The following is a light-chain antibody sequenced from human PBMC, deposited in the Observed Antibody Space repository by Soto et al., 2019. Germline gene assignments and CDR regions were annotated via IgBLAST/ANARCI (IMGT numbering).Light chain of an antibody. CDR3: AAWDDSLSVLV. J-gene: IGLJ2*01. CDR1: TSNIGSNY. CDR2: RND. V-gene: IGLV1-47*01. Sequence: HSVLTQPPSASGTPGQRVTISCSGNTSNIGSNYVYWYQQLPGTAPKLLIHRNDQWPSGVPARFSGSASGTSASLAINGLRSEDEADYYCAAWDDSLSVLVFGGGTKLTVL.